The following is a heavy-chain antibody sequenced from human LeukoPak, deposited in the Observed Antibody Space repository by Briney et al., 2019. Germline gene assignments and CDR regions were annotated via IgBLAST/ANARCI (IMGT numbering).Heavy chain of an antibody. CDR2: IYSGGGT. J-gene: IGHJ6*03. CDR1: GFTVSSNY. D-gene: IGHD5-18*01. V-gene: IGHV3-53*01. Sequence: GGSLRLSCAASGFTVSSNYMSWVRQAPGKGLEWVSVIYSGGGTYYADSVKGRFTISRDNSKNTLYRQMNSLRAEDTAVYYCARDREESPTLFGYSYGRNHYYYMDVWGKGTTVTVSS. CDR3: ARDREESPTLFGYSYGRNHYYYMDV.